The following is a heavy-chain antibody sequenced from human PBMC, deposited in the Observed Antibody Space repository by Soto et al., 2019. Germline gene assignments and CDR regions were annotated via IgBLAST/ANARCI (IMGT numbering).Heavy chain of an antibody. J-gene: IGHJ4*02. CDR1: SGSISSSNW. CDR3: ARDGLVRGVRGRPLQY. Sequence: SETLSLTCAVSSGSISSSNWWSWVRQPPGKGLEWIGEIYHSGSTNYNPSLKSRVTISVDKSKNQFSLKLSSVTAADTAVYYCARDGLVRGVRGRPLQYWGQGTLVTVSS. CDR2: IYHSGST. V-gene: IGHV4-4*02. D-gene: IGHD3-10*01.